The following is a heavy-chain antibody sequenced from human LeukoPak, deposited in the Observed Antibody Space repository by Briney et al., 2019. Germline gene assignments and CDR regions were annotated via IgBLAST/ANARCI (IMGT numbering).Heavy chain of an antibody. CDR1: GFSVSSDTYY. J-gene: IGHJ3*02. CDR2: IYYSGRT. V-gene: IGHV4-61*01. D-gene: IGHD3/OR15-3a*01. Sequence: PSETLSLTCIVSGFSVSSDTYYWGWIRPPPGKGREWFGYIYYSGRTKHNPSLNSRVHISVDASKIHFSQRLSSVGAADTALYYCARYLGWPWAFDIWGQETMVTVSS. CDR3: ARYLGWPWAFDI.